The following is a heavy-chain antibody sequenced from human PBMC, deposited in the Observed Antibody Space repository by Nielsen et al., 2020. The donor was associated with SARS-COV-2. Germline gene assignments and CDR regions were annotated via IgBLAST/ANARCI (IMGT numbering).Heavy chain of an antibody. CDR3: ARNYGDYPLDY. J-gene: IGHJ4*02. CDR2: IYSGGST. CDR1: GFTVSSNY. D-gene: IGHD4-17*01. V-gene: IGHV3-53*01. Sequence: GKSLKLSCAASGFTVSSNYMSWVRQAPGKGLEWVSVIYSGGSTYYADSVKGRFTISRDNSKNTLYLQMNSLRAEDTAVYYCARNYGDYPLDYWGQGTLVTVSS.